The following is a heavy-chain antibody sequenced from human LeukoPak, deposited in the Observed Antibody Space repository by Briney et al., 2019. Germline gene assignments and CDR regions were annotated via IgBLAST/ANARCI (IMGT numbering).Heavy chain of an antibody. J-gene: IGHJ5*02. CDR1: GGTFSSYA. V-gene: IGHV1-69*05. D-gene: IGHD2-2*01. Sequence: SVKVSCKASGGTFSSYAISWVRQAPGQGLEWMGGIIPIFGTANYAQKFQGRVTITTDESTSTAYMELSSLRSEDTAVYYCALIYCSSTSCYQEFNWFDPWGQGTLVTVSS. CDR2: IIPIFGTA. CDR3: ALIYCSSTSCYQEFNWFDP.